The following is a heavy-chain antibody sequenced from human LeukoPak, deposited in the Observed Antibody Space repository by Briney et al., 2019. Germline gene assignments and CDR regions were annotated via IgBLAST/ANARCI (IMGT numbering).Heavy chain of an antibody. V-gene: IGHV3-48*03. Sequence: GGSLRLSCEASGFGFSTFEMNWVRQAPGKGLEWVSYISSGGGNTPEYAESVKGRFTISRDNAKNSLCLQMNNLRVEDTAVYYCVRGLRFLGINNYWGQGILVTVSS. J-gene: IGHJ4*02. CDR2: ISSGGGNTP. D-gene: IGHD3-3*01. CDR3: VRGLRFLGINNY. CDR1: GFGFSTFE.